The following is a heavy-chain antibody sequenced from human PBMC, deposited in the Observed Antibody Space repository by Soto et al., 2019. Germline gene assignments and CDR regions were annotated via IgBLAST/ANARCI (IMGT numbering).Heavy chain of an antibody. J-gene: IGHJ4*02. Sequence: SLRLSCAASGFTFSSYAMHWVRQAPGKGLEWVAVISYDGSNKYYADSVKGRFTISRDNSKNTLYLQMNSLRAEDTAVYYCASTPVRFLEWLFDYWGQGTLVTVSS. CDR2: ISYDGSNK. D-gene: IGHD3-3*01. CDR1: GFTFSSYA. CDR3: ASTPVRFLEWLFDY. V-gene: IGHV3-30-3*01.